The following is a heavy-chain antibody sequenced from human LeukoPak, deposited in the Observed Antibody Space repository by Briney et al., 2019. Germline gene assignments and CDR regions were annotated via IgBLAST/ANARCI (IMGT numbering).Heavy chain of an antibody. CDR2: INPNSAGT. Sequence: ASLKVSCKASGYTFTGYYMHCVRQAPGQGREWMGWINPNSAGTNYTQKFQGRVTMTRETSISTAYMELSRLSCDDRAVFCCAGGLIVGATMRSFDYWGGGTLVSVSS. CDR1: GYTFTGYY. J-gene: IGHJ4*02. CDR3: AGGLIVGATMRSFDY. D-gene: IGHD1-26*01. V-gene: IGHV1-2*02.